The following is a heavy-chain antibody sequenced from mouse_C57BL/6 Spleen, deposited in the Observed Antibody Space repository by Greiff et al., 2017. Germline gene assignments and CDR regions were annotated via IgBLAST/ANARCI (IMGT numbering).Heavy chain of an antibody. CDR1: GYSFTDYN. CDR3: PITTVVGGYAMDY. D-gene: IGHD1-1*01. J-gene: IGHJ4*01. Sequence: VQLQQSGPELVKPGASVKISCKASGYSFTDYNMNWVKQSNGKSLEWIGVINPNYGTTSYNQKFKGKATLTVDQSSSTAYMQLNSLTSEDSAVYYCPITTVVGGYAMDYWGQGTSVTVSS. CDR2: INPNYGTT. V-gene: IGHV1-39*01.